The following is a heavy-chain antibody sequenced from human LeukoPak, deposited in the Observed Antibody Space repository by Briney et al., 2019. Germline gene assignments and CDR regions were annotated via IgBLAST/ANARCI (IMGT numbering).Heavy chain of an antibody. CDR3: ASDSSMLRGPLVIYYFDF. J-gene: IGHJ4*02. D-gene: IGHD3-10*01. CDR1: DFNFITYA. CDR2: ISGVGDAT. V-gene: IGHV3-23*01. Sequence: GGSLRLSCAASDFNFITYAMSWVRQAPGKGLEWVSTISGVGDATYYADSVKGRFTISRDNSKNTLYLQMNSLRAEDTALYYCASDSSMLRGPLVIYYFDFWGQGTLVTVSS.